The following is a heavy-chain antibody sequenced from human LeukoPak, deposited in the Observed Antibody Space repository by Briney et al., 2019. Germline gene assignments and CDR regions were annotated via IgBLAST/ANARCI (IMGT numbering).Heavy chain of an antibody. Sequence: SSETLSLTCTVSGGSISRGGYYWSWIRQHPGKGLEWIGYIYYSGSTYYNPSLKSRVTISVDTSKNQFSLKLSSVTAADTAVYYCARLLSGSYKYFDYWGQGTLVTVSS. D-gene: IGHD1-26*01. CDR1: GGSISRGGYY. J-gene: IGHJ4*02. CDR2: IYYSGST. V-gene: IGHV4-31*03. CDR3: ARLLSGSYKYFDY.